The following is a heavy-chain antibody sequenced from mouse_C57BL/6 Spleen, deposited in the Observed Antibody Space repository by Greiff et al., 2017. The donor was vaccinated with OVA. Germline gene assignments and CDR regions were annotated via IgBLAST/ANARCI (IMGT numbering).Heavy chain of an antibody. CDR2: IYPGDGDT. D-gene: IGHD3-3*01. V-gene: IGHV1-82*01. J-gene: IGHJ2*01. CDR3: ARSGGWGFDY. CDR1: GYAFSSSW. Sequence: VQGVESGPELVKPGASVKISCKASGYAFSSSWMNWVKQRPGKGLEWIGRIYPGDGDTNYNGKFKGKATLTADKSSSTAYMQLSSLTSEDSAVYFCARSGGWGFDYWGQGTTLTVSS.